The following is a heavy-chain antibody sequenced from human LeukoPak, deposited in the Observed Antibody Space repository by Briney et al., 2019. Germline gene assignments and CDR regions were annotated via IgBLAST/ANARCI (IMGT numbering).Heavy chain of an antibody. CDR1: GFTFGDYA. D-gene: IGHD3-10*01. CDR3: TREKRGSGSNFDY. CDR2: IRSKAYGGTT. Sequence: GGSPRLSCTASGFTFGDYAMSWVRQAPGKGLEWVGFIRSKAYGGTTEYAASVKGRFTISRDDSNSIAYLQMNSLKTEDTAVYYCTREKRGSGSNFDYWGQGTLVTVSS. J-gene: IGHJ4*02. V-gene: IGHV3-49*04.